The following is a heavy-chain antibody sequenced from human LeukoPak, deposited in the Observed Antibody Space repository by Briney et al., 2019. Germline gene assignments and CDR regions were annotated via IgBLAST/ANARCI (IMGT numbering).Heavy chain of an antibody. J-gene: IGHJ4*02. D-gene: IGHD1-26*01. CDR3: ARDSWAGSYHEFDY. CDR1: GYTFTSYG. V-gene: IGHV1-46*01. CDR2: INPSGGST. Sequence: ASVKVSCKATGYTFTSYGISWVRQAPGQGLEWMGIINPSGGSTSYAQKFQGRVTMTRDTSTSTVYMELSSLRSEDTAVYYCARDSWAGSYHEFDYWGQGTLVTVSS.